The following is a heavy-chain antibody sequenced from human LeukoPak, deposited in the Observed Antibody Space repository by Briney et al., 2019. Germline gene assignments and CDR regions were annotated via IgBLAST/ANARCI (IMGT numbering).Heavy chain of an antibody. CDR3: ARGRGLHDDYYYYMDV. Sequence: ASVKVSCKASGYTFTGYYMHWVRQAPGQGLEWMGWINPNSGGTNYAQKFQGRVTMTRDTSISTAYMELSRLRSDDTAVYYCARGRGLHDDYYYYMDVWGKGTTVTVSS. J-gene: IGHJ6*03. CDR1: GYTFTGYY. CDR2: INPNSGGT. V-gene: IGHV1-2*02.